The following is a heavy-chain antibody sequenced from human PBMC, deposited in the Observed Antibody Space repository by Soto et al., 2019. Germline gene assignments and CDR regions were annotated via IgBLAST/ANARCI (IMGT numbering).Heavy chain of an antibody. CDR3: AREGDCSSTSCYTPHHYYYYGMDV. J-gene: IGHJ6*02. CDR2: ISAYNGNT. CDR1: GYTFTSYG. Sequence: AASVKVSCKVSGYTFTSYGISWLRQAPGQGLEWMGWISAYNGNTNYGPKLQGRGTMTTDTSTSTAYMELRSLRSDDTAVYYCAREGDCSSTSCYTPHHYYYYGMDVWGQGTTVTVSS. D-gene: IGHD2-2*02. V-gene: IGHV1-18*04.